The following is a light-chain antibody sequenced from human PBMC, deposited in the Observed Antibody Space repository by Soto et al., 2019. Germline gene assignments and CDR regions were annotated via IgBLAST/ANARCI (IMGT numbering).Light chain of an antibody. CDR3: QQYDNWWT. J-gene: IGKJ1*01. CDR2: GAS. Sequence: VVMTQSPATLSVSPGERATLSCRASQSVSSNLAWYQQKPGQAPRLIIYGASTRATGIPARFSGSGSGTEFILTISSLQSEDFAVYYCQQYDNWWTFGQGTKVDIK. V-gene: IGKV3-15*01. CDR1: QSVSSN.